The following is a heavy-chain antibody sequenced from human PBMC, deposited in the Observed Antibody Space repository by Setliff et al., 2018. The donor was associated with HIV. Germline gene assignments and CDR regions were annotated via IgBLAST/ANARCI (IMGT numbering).Heavy chain of an antibody. CDR3: GRVAGYCAPSRCYGYNAFDI. V-gene: IGHV4-39*01. J-gene: IGHJ3*02. Sequence: SLTSTVSGGSVSTSSYSWGWIRQPPEKGLEWIGTIYHTGKTYYNSSLNSRVTIAVDTSKDQFSLNLSTVTAADTAVYYCGRVAGYCAPSRCYGYNAFDIWGPGTMVTVSS. D-gene: IGHD2-15*01. CDR2: IYHTGKT. CDR1: GGSVSTSSYS.